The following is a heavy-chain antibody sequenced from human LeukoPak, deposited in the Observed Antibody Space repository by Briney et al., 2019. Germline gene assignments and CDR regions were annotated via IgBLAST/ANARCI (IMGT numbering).Heavy chain of an antibody. CDR3: ARERPLVGWFDP. CDR1: GGTFSSYA. J-gene: IGHJ5*02. Sequence: GASVKVSCKASGGTFSSYAISWVRQAPGQGLEWMGGIIPIFGTANYAQKFQGRVTITADESTSTAYMELSSLRSEDTAVYYCARERPLVGWFDPWGQGTLVTVSS. CDR2: IIPIFGTA. V-gene: IGHV1-69*13. D-gene: IGHD1-26*01.